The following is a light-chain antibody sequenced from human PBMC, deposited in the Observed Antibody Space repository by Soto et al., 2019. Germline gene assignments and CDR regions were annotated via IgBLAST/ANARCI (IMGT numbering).Light chain of an antibody. Sequence: EIVLTQSPGTLSWSPVERATLSCRASQSVSSNYLAWYQQRPGQAPRLLIYDASSRATGVPDRFSGSGSGTDFTLTISRLEPEDFAVYYCHQYGGSPGTIGQGTKVDI. CDR1: QSVSSNY. CDR2: DAS. CDR3: HQYGGSPGT. V-gene: IGKV3-20*01. J-gene: IGKJ1*01.